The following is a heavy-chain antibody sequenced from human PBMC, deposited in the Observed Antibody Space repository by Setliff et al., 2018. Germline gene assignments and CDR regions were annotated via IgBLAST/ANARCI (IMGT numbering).Heavy chain of an antibody. J-gene: IGHJ4*02. D-gene: IGHD1-26*01. CDR2: IYPGDSHT. CDR1: GYSFSNFW. CDR3: ARGLAGATYSVYFDY. Sequence: GESLKISCKGSGYSFSNFWIGWVRQMPGKGLEWMGIIYPGDSHTRYSPSFQGQVTMSADKSINTAYLQWSNLKASDTAIYYCARGLAGATYSVYFDYWGQGALVTVSS. V-gene: IGHV5-51*01.